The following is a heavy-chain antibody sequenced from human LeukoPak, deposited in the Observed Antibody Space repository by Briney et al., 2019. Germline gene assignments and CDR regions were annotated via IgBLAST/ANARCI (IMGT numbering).Heavy chain of an antibody. V-gene: IGHV3-49*04. Sequence: QPGGSLRLSCTTSGFTFGDYAMSWVRQAPGKGLEWVGFIITRAYGGTTEYAASVKGRFTISRDESKSLAYLQMNSLKTEDTAVYYCTTDGFGTVATGRYFDNWGQGTLVTVSS. CDR1: GFTFGDYA. J-gene: IGHJ4*02. CDR2: IITRAYGGTT. CDR3: TTDGFGTVATGRYFDN. D-gene: IGHD1-26*01.